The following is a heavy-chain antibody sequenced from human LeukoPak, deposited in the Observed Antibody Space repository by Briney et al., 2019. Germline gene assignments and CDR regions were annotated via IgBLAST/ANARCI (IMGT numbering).Heavy chain of an antibody. CDR2: VRTTAEGETT. D-gene: IGHD4-11*01. Sequence: SRGSPRLSCEGSGFNFNDAWMSWIRQAPGKGLEWVGRVRTTAEGETTDYAAPVRGRFIISRDDSKNMVFLQMNRLETEDTAIYYCTAGLGKTDDDSWGQGTLVTVSS. V-gene: IGHV3-15*01. CDR3: TAGLGKTDDDS. J-gene: IGHJ4*02. CDR1: GFNFNDAW.